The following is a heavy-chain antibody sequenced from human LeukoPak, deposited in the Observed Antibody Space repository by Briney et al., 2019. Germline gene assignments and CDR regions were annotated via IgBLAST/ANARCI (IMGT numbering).Heavy chain of an antibody. CDR1: GFTFSSYA. D-gene: IGHD6-19*01. CDR3: ARDQAVAVTDY. CDR2: ISSNGGST. J-gene: IGHJ4*02. V-gene: IGHV3-64*04. Sequence: GGSLRLSCAASGFTFSSYAMHWVRQAPGKGLEYVSAISSNGGSTYYANSVKGRFTISRDNAKNSLYLQMNSLRAEDTAVYYCARDQAVAVTDYWGQGTLVTVSS.